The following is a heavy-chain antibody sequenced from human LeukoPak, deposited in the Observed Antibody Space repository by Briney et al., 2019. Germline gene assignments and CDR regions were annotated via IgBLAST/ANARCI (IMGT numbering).Heavy chain of an antibody. CDR3: AGDKIVGTFDY. CDR1: GFTFDDYA. CDR2: ISSSSSTI. J-gene: IGHJ4*02. Sequence: GGSLRLSCVASGFTFDDYAMYWIRQAPGKGLEWVSYISSSSSTIYYADSVKGRFTISRDNAKNSLYLQMNSLGAEDTAVYYCAGDKIVGTFDYWGQGTLVTVSS. V-gene: IGHV3-48*04. D-gene: IGHD1-26*01.